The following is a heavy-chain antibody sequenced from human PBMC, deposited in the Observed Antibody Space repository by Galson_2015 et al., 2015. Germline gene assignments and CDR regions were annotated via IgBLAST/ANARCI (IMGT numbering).Heavy chain of an antibody. V-gene: IGHV3-30*01. CDR1: GFTFSSYA. CDR2: ISYDGSNK. CDR3: ARDNSGYCSGGSCRRRAWFDP. J-gene: IGHJ5*02. Sequence: SLRLSCAASGFTFSSYAMHWVRQAPGKGLEWVAVISYDGSNKYYADSVKGRFTISRDNSKNTLYLQMNSLRAEDTAVYYCARDNSGYCSGGSCRRRAWFDPWGQGTLVTVSS. D-gene: IGHD2-15*01.